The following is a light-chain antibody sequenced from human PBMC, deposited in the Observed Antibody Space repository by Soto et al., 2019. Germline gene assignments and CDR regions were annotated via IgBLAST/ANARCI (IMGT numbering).Light chain of an antibody. Sequence: QSVLTQPAPVSGSPGQSITISCTGTSSDVGGYNYVSWYQQQSGKAPKLMIHEVSNRPSGVSNRFSGSKSGNTASLTISGLQAEDEAHYYCSSYTSSRDYVLGIGTKVT. V-gene: IGLV2-14*01. CDR3: SSYTSSRDYV. CDR2: EVS. CDR1: SSDVGGYNY. J-gene: IGLJ1*01.